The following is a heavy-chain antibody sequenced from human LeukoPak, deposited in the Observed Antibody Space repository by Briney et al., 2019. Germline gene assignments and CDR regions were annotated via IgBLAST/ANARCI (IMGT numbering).Heavy chain of an antibody. D-gene: IGHD2-2*01. J-gene: IGHJ4*02. Sequence: VASVKVSCKSSGYTFTNYGISWVRQAPGQGLEWMGWISAYNGNTNYAQKIQGRVTMTTDTSTNTAYMELRSLRSDDTAVYYCARDPPHLCSSTSCFGGYWGQGTLVTVSS. CDR2: ISAYNGNT. V-gene: IGHV1-18*01. CDR1: GYTFTNYG. CDR3: ARDPPHLCSSTSCFGGY.